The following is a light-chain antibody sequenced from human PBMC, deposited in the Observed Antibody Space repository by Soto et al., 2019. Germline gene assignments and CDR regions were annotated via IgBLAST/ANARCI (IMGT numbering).Light chain of an antibody. Sequence: QSALTQPASVSGSLGQSITISCTGTSSEVGGYNYVSWYQQYPGKAPKLMISEVSNRPSGVSNRFSGSKSGNTASLTISGLPAEDEADYYCSSYASSSTPIIFGTGTKVTVL. CDR2: EVS. J-gene: IGLJ1*01. CDR1: SSEVGGYNY. V-gene: IGLV2-14*01. CDR3: SSYASSSTPII.